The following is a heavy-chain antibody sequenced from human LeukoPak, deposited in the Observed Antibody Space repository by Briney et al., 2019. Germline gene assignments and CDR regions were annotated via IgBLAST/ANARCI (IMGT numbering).Heavy chain of an antibody. J-gene: IGHJ4*02. CDR3: ARGRERVVATMGYY. V-gene: IGHV1-18*01. Sequence: GASVKVSCKAPGYTFTTYGISWVRQPLGQGLGWMGWISAYNGNANYAQKLQGRVTMTTDTSTSTAYMELRSLRSDDTAVYYCARGRERVVATMGYYWGQGTLVTVSS. CDR2: ISAYNGNA. D-gene: IGHD5-12*01. CDR1: GYTFTTYG.